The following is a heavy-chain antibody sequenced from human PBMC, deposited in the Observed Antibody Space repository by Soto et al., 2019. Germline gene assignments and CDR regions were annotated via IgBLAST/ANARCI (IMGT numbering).Heavy chain of an antibody. Sequence: PSETLSLTCSVSGGSITSSSYYWGWIRRPPGKGLEWIGTTHYSGSTYYNPSLKSRITISVATSKTQFSLKLSSVTAADTVAYYCASAVSPSEWRYSFDYWGQGTLVTVSS. CDR2: THYSGST. J-gene: IGHJ4*02. D-gene: IGHD3-3*01. CDR1: GGSITSSSYY. V-gene: IGHV4-39*01. CDR3: ASAVSPSEWRYSFDY.